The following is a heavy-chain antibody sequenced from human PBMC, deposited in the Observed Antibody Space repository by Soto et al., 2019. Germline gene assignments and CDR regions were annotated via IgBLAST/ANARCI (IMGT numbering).Heavy chain of an antibody. J-gene: IGHJ4*02. D-gene: IGHD4-17*01. CDR1: GYTCTSYG. Sequence: ASVKVSCKASGYTCTSYGISWVLQAPGQGLEWMGWISAYNGNTNYAQKLQGRVTMTTDTSTSTAYMELRSLRSDDTAVYYCARVPTGDYVFAYWGQGTLVTVSS. CDR2: ISAYNGNT. V-gene: IGHV1-18*01. CDR3: ARVPTGDYVFAY.